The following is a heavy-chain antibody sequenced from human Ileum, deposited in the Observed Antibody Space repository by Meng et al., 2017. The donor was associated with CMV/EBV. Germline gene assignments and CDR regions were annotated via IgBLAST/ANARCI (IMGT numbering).Heavy chain of an antibody. CDR1: GYSISSGYY. V-gene: IGHV4-38-2*02. J-gene: IGHJ4*02. Sequence: GSLRLSCTVSGYSISSGYYWGWIRQPPGKGLEWIGSIYHSGSTYYNPSLKSRLTISVDTSKNQFSLKLTAVTAADTAVYYCARLYTPAACRNYYFDYWGQGTLVTVSS. CDR3: ARLYTPAACRNYYFDY. D-gene: IGHD6-13*01. CDR2: IYHSGST.